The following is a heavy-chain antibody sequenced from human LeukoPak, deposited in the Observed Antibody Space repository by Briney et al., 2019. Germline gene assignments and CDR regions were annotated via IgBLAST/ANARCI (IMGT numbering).Heavy chain of an antibody. V-gene: IGHV4-59*11. CDR1: GGSISSHF. J-gene: IGHJ4*02. CDR3: ARFSAAPVYYFDS. D-gene: IGHD6-13*01. CDR2: IYYSGST. Sequence: KASETLSLTCTVPGGSISSHFWAWMRQPPGKGLEWIRYIYYSGSTSYSPSLKSRVTISLDTSRKRFSLNLSSLTAADTAVYFCARFSAAPVYYFDSWGQGTLVTVSS.